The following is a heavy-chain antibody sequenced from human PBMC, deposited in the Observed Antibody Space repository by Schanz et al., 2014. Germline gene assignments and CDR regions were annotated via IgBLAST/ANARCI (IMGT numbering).Heavy chain of an antibody. CDR2: ISGSGETT. J-gene: IGHJ6*02. CDR1: GFTFSSYA. V-gene: IGHV3-23*01. D-gene: IGHD1-20*01. Sequence: EVQLLESGRGLVQPGGSLRLSCAASGFTFSSYAMSWVRQAPGKGLEWVSAISGSGETTYYADSVKGRFTISRDNSKNALYLQMNSLRAEDTAVYYCARRITGTHHNPYYHGMDVWGQGTTVTVSS. CDR3: ARRITGTHHNPYYHGMDV.